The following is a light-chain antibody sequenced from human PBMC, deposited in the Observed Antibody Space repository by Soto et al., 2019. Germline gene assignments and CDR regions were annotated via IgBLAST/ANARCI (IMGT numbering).Light chain of an antibody. V-gene: IGKV1-5*01. CDR3: PQYNAA. CDR2: DAS. Sequence: QVTHSPSTLSASVRDRVALTCRASQSISSWLAWYQQKPGKAPKVLIYDASSLESGVPSRFSGSGSGTEFTLTINALQPDDFATNYCPQYNAAFGQGTRLEI. CDR1: QSISSW. J-gene: IGKJ5*01.